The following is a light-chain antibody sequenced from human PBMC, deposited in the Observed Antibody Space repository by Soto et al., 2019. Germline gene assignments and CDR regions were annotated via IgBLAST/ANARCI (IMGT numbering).Light chain of an antibody. V-gene: IGLV2-14*03. CDR3: SSYTTSTTVV. CDR2: EVS. Sequence: QSALTQPASVFGSPGQSITFSCTGTSSDVGGYNFVPWYQQHPGKAPKLMIYEVSSRPSGVSNRFSGSKSGNTASLTISGLQPEDEADYYCSSYTTSTTVVFGTGTKAPS. CDR1: SSDVGGYNF. J-gene: IGLJ1*01.